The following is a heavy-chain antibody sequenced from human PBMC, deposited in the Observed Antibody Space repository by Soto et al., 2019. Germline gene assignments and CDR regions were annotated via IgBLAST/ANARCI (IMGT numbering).Heavy chain of an antibody. CDR2: INPNSGGT. CDR1: GYTFTGYY. V-gene: IGHV1-2*04. J-gene: IGHJ6*02. CDR3: ARAGAPFYRYYYYGMDV. D-gene: IGHD3-10*01. Sequence: GASVKVSCKASGYTFTGYYMHWVRQAPGQGLEWMGWINPNSGGTNYAQKFQGWVTMTRDTSISTAYMELSRLRSDDTAVYYCARAGAPFYRYYYYGMDVWGQGTTVTVSS.